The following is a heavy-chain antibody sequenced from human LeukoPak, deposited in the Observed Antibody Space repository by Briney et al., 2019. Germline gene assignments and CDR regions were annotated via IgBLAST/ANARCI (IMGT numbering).Heavy chain of an antibody. CDR1: GFTFSSYG. V-gene: IGHV3-30*18. J-gene: IGHJ6*03. D-gene: IGHD3-3*01. Sequence: GGSLRLSCAASGFTFSSYGMHWVRQAPGKGLEWVAVISYDGSNKYYADSVKGRFTISRDNSENTLYLQMNSLRAEDTAVYYCAKDHYDFLSYRYYMDVWGKGTTVTVSS. CDR2: ISYDGSNK. CDR3: AKDHYDFLSYRYYMDV.